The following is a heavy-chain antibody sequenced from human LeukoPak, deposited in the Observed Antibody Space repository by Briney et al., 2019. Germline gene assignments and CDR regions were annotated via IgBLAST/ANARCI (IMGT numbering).Heavy chain of an antibody. CDR3: ARGGFGPTDRDAFDI. V-gene: IGHV3-21*06. Sequence: PGGSLRLSCAASGFTFNSYSMNWVRQAPGKGLEWVSSISYSSTSVFYADSVEGRFTISRDDAKNSLYLQVNSLRAEDTAVYYCARGGFGPTDRDAFDIWGQGTMVTVSS. D-gene: IGHD3-3*01. CDR2: ISYSSTSV. J-gene: IGHJ3*02. CDR1: GFTFNSYS.